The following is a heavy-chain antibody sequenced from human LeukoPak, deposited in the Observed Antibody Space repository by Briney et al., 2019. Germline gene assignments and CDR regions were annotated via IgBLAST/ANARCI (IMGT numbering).Heavy chain of an antibody. CDR2: ISYDGSNK. D-gene: IGHD6-19*01. CDR3: AKDSPTVAGNLGY. CDR1: GFTFSSYG. J-gene: IGHJ4*02. V-gene: IGHV3-30*18. Sequence: GRSLRLSCAAPGFTFSSYGMHWVRQAPGKGLEWVAVISYDGSNKYYADSVKGRFTISRDNSKNTLYLQMNSLRAEDTAVYYCAKDSPTVAGNLGYWGQGTLVTVSS.